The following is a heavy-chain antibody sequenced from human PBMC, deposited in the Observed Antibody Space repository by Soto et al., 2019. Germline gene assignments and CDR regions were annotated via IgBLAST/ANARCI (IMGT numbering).Heavy chain of an antibody. CDR2: IIPIFVTA. Sequence: SEKVSCKASGGTFSSYAISWVRQAPGQGLEWMGGIIPIFVTANYAQQFQGRVTIPRDTPATTVYMELSSLTSEDTAIYYSVRGPLSRYSAYFRWGRGTPVTVSS. CDR3: VRGPLSRYSAYFR. CDR1: GGTFSSYA. D-gene: IGHD3-16*02. V-gene: IGHV1-69*05. J-gene: IGHJ4*02.